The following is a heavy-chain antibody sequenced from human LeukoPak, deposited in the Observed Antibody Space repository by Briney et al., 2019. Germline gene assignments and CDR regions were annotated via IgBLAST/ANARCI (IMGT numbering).Heavy chain of an antibody. D-gene: IGHD6-13*01. CDR3: GARIAAAGTAPDY. J-gene: IGHJ4*02. CDR2: IYYSGST. V-gene: IGHV4-59*12. CDR1: GGSISSYY. Sequence: SETLSLTCTVSGGSISSYYWSWIRQPPGKGLEWIGYIYYSGSTNYNPSLKSRVTISVDTSKNQFSLKLSSVTAADTAVYYCGARIAAAGTAPDYWGQGTLVTVSS.